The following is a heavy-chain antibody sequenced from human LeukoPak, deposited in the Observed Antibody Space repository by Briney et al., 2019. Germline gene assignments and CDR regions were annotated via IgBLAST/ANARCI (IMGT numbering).Heavy chain of an antibody. CDR2: ISGSGGTT. CDR3: ARVPSYYYYYMDV. CDR1: GFTFSTYV. J-gene: IGHJ6*03. V-gene: IGHV3-23*01. Sequence: GGSLRLSCAASGFTFSTYVMSWVRQAPGKGLQWVSAISGSGGTTYYADSVKGRFTISRDNAKNTLYLQMNSLRAEDTAVYYCARVPSYYYYYMDVWGKGTTVTVSS.